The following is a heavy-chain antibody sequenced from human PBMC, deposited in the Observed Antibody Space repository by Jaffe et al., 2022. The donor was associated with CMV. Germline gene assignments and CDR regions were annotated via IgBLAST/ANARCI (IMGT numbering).Heavy chain of an antibody. CDR3: ARAVIFGSDSSGQYNDY. CDR2: INHTGKT. V-gene: IGHV4-34*01. CDR1: GGSFSAYY. D-gene: IGHD3-22*01. J-gene: IGHJ4*02. Sequence: QVQLQQWGAGLLHPSETLSLTCAVYGGSFSAYYWSWFRQPPGKGLEWIGEINHTGKTNYNPSLTSRVGISVDTSKNQFSLKLNSVTAADTAVYYCARAVIFGSDSSGQYNDYWGQGGLVTVSS.